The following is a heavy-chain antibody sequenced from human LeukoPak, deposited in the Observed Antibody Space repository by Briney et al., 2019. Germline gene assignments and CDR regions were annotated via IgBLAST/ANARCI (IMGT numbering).Heavy chain of an antibody. Sequence: RSSETLSLTCTVSGGSISSYYWSWIRQHPGKGLEWIGYIYYSGTTYDNPSLKSRLTISLDTSKNQFSLKLTSVTAADTAVYYCARAAQNWNNAPYFDFWGQETLVTVSS. CDR2: IYYSGTT. CDR1: GGSISSYY. CDR3: ARAAQNWNNAPYFDF. V-gene: IGHV4-59*06. J-gene: IGHJ4*02. D-gene: IGHD1/OR15-1a*01.